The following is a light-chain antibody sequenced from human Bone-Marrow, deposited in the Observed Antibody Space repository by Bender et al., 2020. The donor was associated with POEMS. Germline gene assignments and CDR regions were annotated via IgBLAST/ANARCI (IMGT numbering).Light chain of an antibody. J-gene: IGLJ2*01. Sequence: SYELTQPPSVSVSPGQTARIPCSGDALPKQHAYWYQQKPGQAPVLVMYKDTERPSGIPERFSGSSSGTTVTLTISRVQAEDEADYYCQSADSSGTYPVVFGGGTKLTVL. V-gene: IGLV3-25*03. CDR1: ALPKQH. CDR3: QSADSSGTYPVV. CDR2: KDT.